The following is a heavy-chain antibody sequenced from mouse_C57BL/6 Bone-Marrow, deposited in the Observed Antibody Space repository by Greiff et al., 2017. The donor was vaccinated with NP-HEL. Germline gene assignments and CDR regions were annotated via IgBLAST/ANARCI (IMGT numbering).Heavy chain of an antibody. CDR1: GFTFSSYA. CDR3: ARVLIYYGYDARFDY. Sequence: EVQLQESGGGLVKPGGSLKLSCAASGFTFSSYAMSWVRQTPEKRLEWVATISDGGSYTYYPDNVKGRFTISRDNAKNNLYLQMSHLKSEDTAMYYCARVLIYYGYDARFDYGGQGTTLTVSS. CDR2: ISDGGSYT. V-gene: IGHV5-4*01. D-gene: IGHD2-2*01. J-gene: IGHJ2*01.